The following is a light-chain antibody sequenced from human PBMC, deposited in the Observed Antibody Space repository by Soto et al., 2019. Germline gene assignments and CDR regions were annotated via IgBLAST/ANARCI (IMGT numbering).Light chain of an antibody. CDR3: QQYNNWPPIT. CDR2: GAS. V-gene: IGKV3-15*01. Sequence: IVMTHSPATLSVSPVYRATLSCGSSQSVRSSVAWYQQKPGQAPRLLIYGASTRATGIPARISGSGSGTEFTLTISSLQSEDFAVYYCQQYNNWPPITFGGGTKVDIK. J-gene: IGKJ4*01. CDR1: QSVRSS.